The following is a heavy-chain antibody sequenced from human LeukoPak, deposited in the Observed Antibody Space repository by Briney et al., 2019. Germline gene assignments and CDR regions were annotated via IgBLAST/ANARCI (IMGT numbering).Heavy chain of an antibody. V-gene: IGHV4-34*01. Sequence: SETLSLTCAVYGGSFSGYYWSWIRQPPGKGLEWIGEINHSGSTNYNPFLKSRVTISVDTSKNQFSLKLSSVTAADTAVYYCARSRDTAMPTDYWGQGTLVTVSS. CDR2: INHSGST. J-gene: IGHJ4*02. D-gene: IGHD5-18*01. CDR1: GGSFSGYY. CDR3: ARSRDTAMPTDY.